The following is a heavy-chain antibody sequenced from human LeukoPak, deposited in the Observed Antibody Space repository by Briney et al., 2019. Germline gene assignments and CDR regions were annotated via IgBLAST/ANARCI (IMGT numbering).Heavy chain of an antibody. Sequence: GGSLRLSCAASGFTFSNNAMHWVRQAPGKGLQWVALISYDGSNKHYADSVKGRFTISRDNSKNSLYLQMNSLRAEDTAVYYCARVGIPDNYDFWSGYYSPPDYWGQGTLVTVSS. CDR2: ISYDGSNK. J-gene: IGHJ4*02. CDR1: GFTFSNNA. CDR3: ARVGIPDNYDFWSGYYSPPDY. D-gene: IGHD3-3*01. V-gene: IGHV3-30*03.